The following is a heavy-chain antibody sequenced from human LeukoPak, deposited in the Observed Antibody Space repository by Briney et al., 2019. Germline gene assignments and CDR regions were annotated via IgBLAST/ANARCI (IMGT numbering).Heavy chain of an antibody. V-gene: IGHV3-23*01. CDR2: ISSGGGSI. J-gene: IGHJ5*02. CDR3: VKDRTGNYVAWFDP. D-gene: IGHD4-11*01. CDR1: GFTFSSYA. Sequence: GGSLRLSCASSGFTFSSYAMSWVRQAPGKGLKWVSSISSGGGSIYYADSVKGRFTISRDNSKNTLYLQMNSLRAEDAAVYYCVKDRTGNYVAWFDPWGQGTLVTVSS.